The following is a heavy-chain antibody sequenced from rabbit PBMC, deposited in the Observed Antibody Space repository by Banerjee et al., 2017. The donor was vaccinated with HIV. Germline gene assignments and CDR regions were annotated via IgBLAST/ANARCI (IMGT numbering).Heavy chain of an antibody. CDR3: AGDLAGAIGWNFGL. V-gene: IGHV1S40*01. J-gene: IGHJ4*01. CDR1: AFSFSNKYV. CDR2: IYPDDGST. D-gene: IGHD4-1*01. Sequence: QSLEESGGDLVKPEGSLTLTCTASAFSFSNKYVMCWVRQAPGKGLEWIAYIYPDDGSTDYASWVNGRFSISLDNAENTVFLQMTSLTAADTATYFCAGDLAGAIGWNFGLWGPGSLVTV.